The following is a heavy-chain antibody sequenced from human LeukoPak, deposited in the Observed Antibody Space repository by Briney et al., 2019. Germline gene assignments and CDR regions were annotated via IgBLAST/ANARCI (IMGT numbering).Heavy chain of an antibody. CDR1: GFSSYTFG. J-gene: IGHJ5*02. CDR3: AKDGYGSGGRWFDP. Sequence: PGGSLRLSCAVSGFSSYTFGMSWVRQAPGKELEWISSFRGDGGSTYYAETVRGRFAISRDKSKNTLYLQMNSLRAEDSAVYFCAKDGYGSGGRWFDPWGRGTLVTVSS. V-gene: IGHV3-23*01. D-gene: IGHD3-10*01. CDR2: FRGDGGST.